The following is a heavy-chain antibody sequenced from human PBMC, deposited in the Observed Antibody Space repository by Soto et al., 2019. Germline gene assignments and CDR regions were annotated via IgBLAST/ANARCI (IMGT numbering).Heavy chain of an antibody. V-gene: IGHV1-58*01. CDR3: AALTTNDAFEI. Sequence: VSSVKVSCKASGFTFTSSAVQWVRQARGQRLEWIGWIVVGSGNTNYAQKFQERVTITRDMSTSTAYMELSSLRSEDTAVYYGAALTTNDAFEIWGQGTMVTVSS. D-gene: IGHD3-22*01. J-gene: IGHJ3*02. CDR1: GFTFTSSA. CDR2: IVVGSGNT.